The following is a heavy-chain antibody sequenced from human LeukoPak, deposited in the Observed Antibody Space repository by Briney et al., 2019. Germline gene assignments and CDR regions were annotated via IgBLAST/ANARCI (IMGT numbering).Heavy chain of an antibody. CDR3: ARDRIAAAGTYYGMDV. Sequence: PSQTLSLTCTVSGGSISSGSYYWSWIRQPAGKGLEWIRRIYTSGSTNYNPSLKSRVTISVDTSKNQFSLKLSSVTAADTAVYYCARDRIAAAGTYYGMDVWGQGTTVTVSS. J-gene: IGHJ6*02. D-gene: IGHD6-13*01. V-gene: IGHV4-61*02. CDR2: IYTSGST. CDR1: GGSISSGSYY.